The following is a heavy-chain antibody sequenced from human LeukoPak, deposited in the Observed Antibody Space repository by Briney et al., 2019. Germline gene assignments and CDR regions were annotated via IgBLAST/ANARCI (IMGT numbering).Heavy chain of an antibody. V-gene: IGHV1-18*01. CDR2: ISAYNGNT. Sequence: GASVKVSCMASGYTFTSYGISWVRQAPGQGLEWMGWISAYNGNTNYAQKLQGRVTMTTDTSTSTAYMELRSLRSDDTAVYYCARVGSSYGGPLFLFDYWGQGTLVTVSS. CDR1: GYTFTSYG. D-gene: IGHD2-15*01. CDR3: ARVGSSYGGPLFLFDY. J-gene: IGHJ4*02.